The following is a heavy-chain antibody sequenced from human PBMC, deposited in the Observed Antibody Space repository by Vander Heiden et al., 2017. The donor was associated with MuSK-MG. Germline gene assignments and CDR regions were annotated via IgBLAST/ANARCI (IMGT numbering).Heavy chain of an antibody. Sequence: EVQLVESGGGLVQPGGSLRLSCAVPGFTFSDYWMTWVRQTPAKGLEWVGNIKQDGSEHYYLDSVKGRFTVSRDNAKNSLYLQMNSLRGEDTAVYYCARDGDTSGLDQWGQGTLVTVSS. D-gene: IGHD6-19*01. CDR2: IKQDGSEH. J-gene: IGHJ4*02. V-gene: IGHV3-7*01. CDR3: ARDGDTSGLDQ. CDR1: GFTFSDYW.